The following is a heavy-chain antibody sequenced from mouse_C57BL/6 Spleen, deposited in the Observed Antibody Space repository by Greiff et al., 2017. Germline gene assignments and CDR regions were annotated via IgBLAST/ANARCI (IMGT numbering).Heavy chain of an antibody. CDR1: GFTFSSYG. V-gene: IGHV5-6*01. D-gene: IGHD2-3*01. CDR3: ARPMIYDGYPAGFFDY. Sequence: EVQGVESGGDLVKPGGSLKLSCAASGFTFSSYGMSWVRQTPDKRLEWVATISSGGSYTYYPDSVKGRFTISRDNAKNTLYLQMSSLKSEDTAMYYCARPMIYDGYPAGFFDYWGQGTTLTVSS. J-gene: IGHJ2*01. CDR2: ISSGGSYT.